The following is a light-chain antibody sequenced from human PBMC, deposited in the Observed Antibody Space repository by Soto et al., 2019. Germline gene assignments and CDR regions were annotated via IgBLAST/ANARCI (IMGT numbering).Light chain of an antibody. CDR3: QRYNSYPLT. J-gene: IGKJ4*01. CDR1: QTISSW. Sequence: DIPMTQSPSTLSASVGDRVTITCRASQTISSWLAWYQQKPGKAPKLLIYQASTLETGVPSRFSGSGSGTEFTLTISSLQPDDFATYYCQRYNSYPLTFGGGTKVDIK. V-gene: IGKV1-5*03. CDR2: QAS.